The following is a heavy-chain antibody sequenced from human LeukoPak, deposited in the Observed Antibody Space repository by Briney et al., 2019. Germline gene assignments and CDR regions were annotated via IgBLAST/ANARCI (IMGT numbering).Heavy chain of an antibody. J-gene: IGHJ4*02. D-gene: IGHD6-19*01. V-gene: IGHV1-69*02. CDR3: ARGPLAVPDY. CDR1: GGTVNSYS. Sequence: SVKVSCKASGGTVNSYSISWVRQAPGQGLEWEGRIIPILGIANYAQKFQGRVTITADKSTSTAYMELNSLRSEDTAVYYCARGPLAVPDYWGQGTLVTVSS. CDR2: IIPILGIA.